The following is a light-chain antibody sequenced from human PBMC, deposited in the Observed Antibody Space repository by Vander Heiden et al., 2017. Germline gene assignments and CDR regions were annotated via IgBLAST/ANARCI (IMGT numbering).Light chain of an antibody. CDR2: DKN. CDR3: AAWDDSLTGWV. CDR1: SSNIGRNT. J-gene: IGLJ3*02. Sequence: QSVLTQPPSASGTPGQRVTISCSGSSSNIGRNTVNWYQQLPGTAPKVLIYDKNQRPSGIPDRFSGSKSGTSASLAISGLQSEDEADYYCAAWDDSLTGWVFGGGTKLTVL. V-gene: IGLV1-44*01.